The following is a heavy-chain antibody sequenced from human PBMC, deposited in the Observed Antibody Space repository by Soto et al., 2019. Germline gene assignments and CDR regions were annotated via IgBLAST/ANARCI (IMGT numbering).Heavy chain of an antibody. D-gene: IGHD1-26*01. J-gene: IGHJ6*02. CDR1: GFTFSSYA. Sequence: GGSLRLSCAASGFTFSSYAMSWVRQAPGKGLEWVSAISGSGGSTYYADSVKGRFTISRDNSKNTLYLQMNSLRAEDTAVYYCAKAPLVGATADYYYGMDVWGQGTTVTVSS. CDR2: ISGSGGST. CDR3: AKAPLVGATADYYYGMDV. V-gene: IGHV3-23*01.